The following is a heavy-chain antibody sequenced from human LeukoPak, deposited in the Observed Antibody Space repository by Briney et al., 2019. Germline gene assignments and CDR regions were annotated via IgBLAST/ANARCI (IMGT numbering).Heavy chain of an antibody. J-gene: IGHJ6*02. CDR2: IYYSGRT. Sequence: SETLSLTCTVSGGSISSYYWSWIRQPPGKGLEWIGYIYYSGRTTFNPSLKSRVTISEDTSKNQFSLRLTSVTAADTAVYYCARAMPSLYYGMDVWGQGTTVTVSS. CDR1: GGSISSYY. V-gene: IGHV4-59*01. D-gene: IGHD2-2*01. CDR3: ARAMPSLYYGMDV.